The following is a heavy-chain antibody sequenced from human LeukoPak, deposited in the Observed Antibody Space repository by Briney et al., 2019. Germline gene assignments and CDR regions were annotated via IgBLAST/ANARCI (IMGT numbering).Heavy chain of an antibody. CDR1: GFTFSNSA. CDR3: AKVLGRNGWQIDY. CDR2: ISASGHYT. D-gene: IGHD6-19*01. J-gene: IGHJ4*02. Sequence: GGSLRLSCEASGFTFSNSAMSWVRQAPGKGLEWVSGISASGHYTYNADSAKGRFTISRDNSKNTLYLQMNSLRAEDTALYYCAKVLGRNGWQIDYWGQGTLVTVSS. V-gene: IGHV3-23*01.